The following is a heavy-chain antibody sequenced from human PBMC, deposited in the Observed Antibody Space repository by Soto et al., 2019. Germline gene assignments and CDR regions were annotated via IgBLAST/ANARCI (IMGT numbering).Heavy chain of an antibody. Sequence: SSVKVSCKASGYILSSCGISWVRQAPGQGLEWLGWICVSGGNTDSAGKVQDRVTMTTDPSRNTAYMELTTLTYDHTAVYYCARGLPYDLVRSLNSWGQGALVTVSS. CDR3: ARGLPYDLVRSLNS. J-gene: IGHJ4*02. D-gene: IGHD3-16*01. CDR1: GYILSSCG. CDR2: ICVSGGNT. V-gene: IGHV1-18*04.